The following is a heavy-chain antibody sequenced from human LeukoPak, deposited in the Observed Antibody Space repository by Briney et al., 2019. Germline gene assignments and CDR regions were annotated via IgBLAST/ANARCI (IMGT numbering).Heavy chain of an antibody. CDR2: IRYDGSNK. D-gene: IGHD3-22*01. J-gene: IGHJ4*02. CDR1: GFTFGSYG. CDR3: AKDLYYYDSSGYSAFDY. Sequence: GGSLRLSCAASGFTFGSYGMHWVRQAPGKGLEWVAFIRYDGSNKYYADSVKGRFTISRDNSKNTLYLQMNSLRAEDTAVYYCAKDLYYYDSSGYSAFDYWGQGTLVTVSS. V-gene: IGHV3-30*02.